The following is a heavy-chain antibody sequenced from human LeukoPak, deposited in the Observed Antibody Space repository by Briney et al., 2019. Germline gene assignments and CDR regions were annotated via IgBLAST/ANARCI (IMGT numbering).Heavy chain of an antibody. Sequence: KNSQTLSLTCAISGDSVSSSTAAWHWFRQSPSRGLEWLGRTYYRSKWYSDYAVSVRSRITINPDTSKNQFSLQLSSVTPEDTAVYYCARYPTGWYLDYWGQGTLVTVSS. D-gene: IGHD6-19*01. CDR2: TYYRSKWYS. CDR1: GDSVSSSTAA. CDR3: ARYPTGWYLDY. V-gene: IGHV6-1*01. J-gene: IGHJ4*02.